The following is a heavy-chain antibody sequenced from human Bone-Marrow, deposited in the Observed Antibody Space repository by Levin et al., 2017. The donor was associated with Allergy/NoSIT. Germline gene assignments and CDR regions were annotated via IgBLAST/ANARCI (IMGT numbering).Heavy chain of an antibody. CDR3: AASVVVVAAATQVDAFDF. CDR2: IYPGDSDI. D-gene: IGHD2-15*01. V-gene: IGHV5-51*01. Sequence: KVSCQGSGYDFPYYWIGWVRQMPGKGLEWIGVIYPGDSDIKYSPAFRGQVTISADEASRTAYLQWRSLKASDTAMYYCAASVVVVAAATQVDAFDFWGQGTMVTVSS. J-gene: IGHJ3*01. CDR1: GYDFPYYW.